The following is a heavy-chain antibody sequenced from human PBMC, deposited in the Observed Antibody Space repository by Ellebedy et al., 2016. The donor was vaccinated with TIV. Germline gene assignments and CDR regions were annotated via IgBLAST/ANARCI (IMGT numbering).Heavy chain of an antibody. V-gene: IGHV3-7*01. CDR2: RRNDGGEG. Sequence: GESLKISCAASGFTFSNYWMAWVRQAPGKGLEWVANRRNDGGEGFYVDSVKGRFTISRDNAKNSLYLQMNSLRAEDTAVDYCARDGGQGYGMDVWGQGTTVTVSS. CDR1: GFTFSNYW. D-gene: IGHD3-16*01. J-gene: IGHJ6*02. CDR3: ARDGGQGYGMDV.